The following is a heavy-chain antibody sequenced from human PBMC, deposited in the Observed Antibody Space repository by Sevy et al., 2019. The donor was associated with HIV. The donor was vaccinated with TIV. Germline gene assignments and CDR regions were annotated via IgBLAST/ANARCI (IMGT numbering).Heavy chain of an antibody. J-gene: IGHJ6*02. Sequence: GGSLRLSCAASGFTFSSYAMSWVRQAPGKGLEWVSAISGSGGSTYYADSVKGRFTIARDNSKNTLYLQMNSLRAEDTAVYYCAKDVGGYSDGAYYGMDVWGQGTTVTVSS. CDR3: AKDVGGYSDGAYYGMDV. V-gene: IGHV3-23*01. CDR1: GFTFSSYA. CDR2: ISGSGGST. D-gene: IGHD5-18*01.